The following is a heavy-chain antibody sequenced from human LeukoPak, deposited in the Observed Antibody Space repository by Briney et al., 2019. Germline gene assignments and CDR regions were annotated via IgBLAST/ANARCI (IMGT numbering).Heavy chain of an antibody. J-gene: IGHJ4*02. Sequence: GGSLRLSCAASGFTFTNYWMPWVRQAPGKGLVWVSRINPDGSSTSYADSVRGRFTISRDNAKSTLYLQMNSLTVEDTAVYYCARAGSYRFDYWGQGTLVTVSS. CDR2: INPDGSST. V-gene: IGHV3-74*01. CDR3: ARAGSYRFDY. CDR1: GFTFTNYW. D-gene: IGHD1-26*01.